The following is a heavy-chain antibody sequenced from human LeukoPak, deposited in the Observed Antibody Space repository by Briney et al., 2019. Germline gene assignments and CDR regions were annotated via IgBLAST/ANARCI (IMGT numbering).Heavy chain of an antibody. CDR1: GYPFTTYT. CDR2: INTNTGSP. Sequence: ASVKVSCKASGYPFTTYTMNWVRQAPGQGLEWMGWINTNTGSPTYAQAFTGRFVFSLDTSVSTAFLQINSLRAEDTAVYFCARAETVWASDYDNNGYYDYWGQGTLVTVSS. J-gene: IGHJ4*02. D-gene: IGHD3-22*01. CDR3: ARAETVWASDYDNNGYYDY. V-gene: IGHV7-4-1*02.